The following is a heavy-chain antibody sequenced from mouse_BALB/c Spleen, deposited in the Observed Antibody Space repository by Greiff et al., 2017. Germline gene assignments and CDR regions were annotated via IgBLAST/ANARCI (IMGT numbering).Heavy chain of an antibody. Sequence: QVQLQQSGPELVKPGASVKISCKASGYAFSSSWMNWVKQRPGQGLEWIGRIYPGDGDTNYNGKFKGKATLTADKSSSTAYMQLSSLTSVDSAVYFCARAPITTVVAGDAMDYWGQGTSVTVSS. V-gene: IGHV1-82*01. D-gene: IGHD1-1*01. J-gene: IGHJ4*01. CDR2: IYPGDGDT. CDR1: GYAFSSSW. CDR3: ARAPITTVVAGDAMDY.